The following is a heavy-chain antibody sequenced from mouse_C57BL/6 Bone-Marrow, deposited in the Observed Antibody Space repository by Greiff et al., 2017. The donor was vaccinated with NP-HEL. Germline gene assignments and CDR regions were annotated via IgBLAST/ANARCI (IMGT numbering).Heavy chain of an antibody. CDR1: GFSLTSYG. V-gene: IGHV2-5*01. Sequence: VKLMESGPGLVQPSQSLSITCTVSGFSLTSYGVHWVRQSPGKGLEWLGVIWRGGSTDYNAAFMSRLSITKDNSKSQVFFKMNSLQADDTAIYYCAKEGLPYWYFDVWGTGTTVTVSS. D-gene: IGHD3-1*01. CDR3: AKEGLPYWYFDV. CDR2: IWRGGST. J-gene: IGHJ1*03.